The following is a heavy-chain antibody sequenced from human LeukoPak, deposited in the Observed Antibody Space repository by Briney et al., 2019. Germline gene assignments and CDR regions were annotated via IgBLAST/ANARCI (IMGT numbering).Heavy chain of an antibody. CDR1: GFTFSSYE. Sequence: PGGSLRLSCAASGFTFSSYEMNWVRQAPGKGLEWVSYISSSGSTIYYADSVMGRFTISRDNAKNSLYLQMNSLRAEDTAVYYCARDYGDSPTQYYFDYWGQGTLVTVSS. CDR3: ARDYGDSPTQYYFDY. J-gene: IGHJ4*02. D-gene: IGHD4-17*01. V-gene: IGHV3-48*03. CDR2: ISSSGSTI.